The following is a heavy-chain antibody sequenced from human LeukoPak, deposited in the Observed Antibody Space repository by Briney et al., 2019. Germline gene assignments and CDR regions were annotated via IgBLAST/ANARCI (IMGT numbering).Heavy chain of an antibody. D-gene: IGHD5-18*01. J-gene: IGHJ3*02. CDR2: ISYDGSNK. Sequence: PGGSLRLSCAASGFTFSSYAMHWVRQAPGKGLEWVAVISYDGSNKYYADSVKGRFTISRDNSKNTLYLQMNSLRAEDTAVYYCAREGRGYSYGSGAFDIWGQGTMVTVSS. CDR1: GFTFSSYA. V-gene: IGHV3-30*04. CDR3: AREGRGYSYGSGAFDI.